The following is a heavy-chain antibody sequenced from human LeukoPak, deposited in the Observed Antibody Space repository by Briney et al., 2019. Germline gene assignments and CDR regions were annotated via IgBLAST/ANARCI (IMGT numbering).Heavy chain of an antibody. V-gene: IGHV1-24*01. CDR2: FDSEDGET. CDR3: ASRNPHYGDYYIDY. J-gene: IGHJ4*02. CDR1: GYTLTEIS. D-gene: IGHD4-17*01. Sequence: ASVKVSCKVSGYTLTEISIDWVRQAPGKGLEWMGGFDSEDGETFYAQKFPGRVTMTADTSTDTAYMELSSLTSEDTAVYFCASRNPHYGDYYIDYWGQGTLVTVSS.